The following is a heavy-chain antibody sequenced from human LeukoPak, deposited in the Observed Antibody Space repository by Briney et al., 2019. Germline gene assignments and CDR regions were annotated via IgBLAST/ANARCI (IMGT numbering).Heavy chain of an antibody. V-gene: IGHV3-23*01. D-gene: IGHD2-2*01. CDR2: ISGSGGST. CDR1: GFTFSSYA. J-gene: IGHJ4*02. CDR3: AKANRYCSSTSCYAYFDY. Sequence: GGSLRLSCAASGFTFSSYAMSWVRQAPGKGLEWVSAISGSGGSTYYADSVKGRFTISRDNSKNTLYLQMNSLRAEDTAVYYCAKANRYCSSTSCYAYFDYWGQGTLVTVSS.